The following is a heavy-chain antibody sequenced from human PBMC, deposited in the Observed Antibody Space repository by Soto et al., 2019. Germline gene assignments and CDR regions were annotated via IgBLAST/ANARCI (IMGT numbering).Heavy chain of an antibody. J-gene: IGHJ4*02. V-gene: IGHV3-23*01. CDR3: AKTVGATNLEDY. CDR1: GFNFTNHV. Sequence: EVQLLESGGGLVQPRRSLRLSCSASGFNFTNHVINWVRQAPGKSLEWVSSISNSDDVGFYADSVRGRFIVSRDTSTNTIYLQMNYLRVDDTAVYYCAKTVGATNLEDYWGQGTLVTVSS. CDR2: ISNSDDVG. D-gene: IGHD1-26*01.